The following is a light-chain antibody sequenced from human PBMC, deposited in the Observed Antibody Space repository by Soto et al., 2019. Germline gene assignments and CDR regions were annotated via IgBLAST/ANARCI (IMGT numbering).Light chain of an antibody. J-gene: IGKJ1*01. Sequence: EIVLTQSPGTLSLSPGERATLSCRASQSVGDNLLAWYHQSPGQAPRLLIYGASSRATGIPDRFSGSGSGTDFTLTIDRLEPEDFAVYFCHHYGSVPWPFGQGTEVEIK. CDR2: GAS. V-gene: IGKV3-20*01. CDR3: HHYGSVPWP. CDR1: QSVGDNL.